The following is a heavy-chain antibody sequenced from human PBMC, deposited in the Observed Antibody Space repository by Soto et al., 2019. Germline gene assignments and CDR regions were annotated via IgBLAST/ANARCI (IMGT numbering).Heavy chain of an antibody. CDR2: INPNSGDT. J-gene: IGHJ6*02. Sequence: ASVKVSCKASGYTFTGYYMHWVRQAPGQGLEWMGWINPNSGDTNYAQKFQGWVTMTRDTSISTAYMELSRLRSDDTAVYYCARAVGQAAAGAYYYYGMDVWGQGTTVTVSS. CDR3: ARAVGQAAAGAYYYYGMDV. CDR1: GYTFTGYY. V-gene: IGHV1-2*04. D-gene: IGHD6-13*01.